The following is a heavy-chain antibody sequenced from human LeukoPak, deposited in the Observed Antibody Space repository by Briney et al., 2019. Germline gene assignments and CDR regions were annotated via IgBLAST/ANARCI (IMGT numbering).Heavy chain of an antibody. Sequence: GGSLRLSCAASAFTFSTYAMGWLRQAPGKGPEFISVIRGSGGGAGYADSVRGRFTISRDNSKNSLYLQMNRLRAEDAAVYYCARDPNGDYVGAFDILGQGTMVTVSS. CDR3: ARDPNGDYVGAFDI. CDR1: AFTFSTYA. D-gene: IGHD4-17*01. J-gene: IGHJ3*02. CDR2: IRGSGGGA. V-gene: IGHV3-23*01.